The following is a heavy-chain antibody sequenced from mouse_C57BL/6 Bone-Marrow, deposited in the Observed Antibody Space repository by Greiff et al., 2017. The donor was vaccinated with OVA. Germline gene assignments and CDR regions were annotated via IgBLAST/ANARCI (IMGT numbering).Heavy chain of an antibody. J-gene: IGHJ1*03. CDR2: IYPGDGDT. CDR3: IYYDYDDWYFDV. V-gene: IGHV1-80*01. CDR1: GYAFSSYW. Sequence: QVQLQQSGAELVKPGASVKISCKASGYAFSSYWMNWVKQRPEKGLEWIGQIYPGDGDTNYNGKFKGKATLTADKSSSTAYMQLSSLTSEDSAVYFCIYYDYDDWYFDVWGTGTTVTVSS. D-gene: IGHD2-4*01.